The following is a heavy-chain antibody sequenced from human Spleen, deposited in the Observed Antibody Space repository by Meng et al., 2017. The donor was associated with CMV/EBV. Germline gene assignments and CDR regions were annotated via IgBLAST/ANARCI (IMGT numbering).Heavy chain of an antibody. Sequence: SVKVSCKSSGGTFSRYSISWVRQAPGQGLEWMGRIIPILGIANHAQKFQGRVTITADKSTSMAYMDLRSLRSEDTAVYYCARETKDDYNYNGMDVWGQGTTVTVSS. CDR1: GGTFSRYS. V-gene: IGHV1-69*04. J-gene: IGHJ6*02. CDR3: ARETKDDYNYNGMDV. CDR2: IIPILGIA.